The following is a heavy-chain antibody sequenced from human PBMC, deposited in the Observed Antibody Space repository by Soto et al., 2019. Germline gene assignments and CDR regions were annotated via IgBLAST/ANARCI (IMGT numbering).Heavy chain of an antibody. CDR2: IGGTGDQI. J-gene: IGHJ4*02. CDR3: ANAPRLQFAPYFDH. Sequence: EVQLLESGGGFVQPGGSLRLSCAASGFTFSSYAMTWVRQAPGKGLEWVSAIGGTGDQIFYADSVRGRFTISRDNSKNTLYRQMKCLRAEYPAVYSCANAPRLQFAPYFDHWGQGTLVTVSS. D-gene: IGHD3-16*01. V-gene: IGHV3-23*01. CDR1: GFTFSSYA.